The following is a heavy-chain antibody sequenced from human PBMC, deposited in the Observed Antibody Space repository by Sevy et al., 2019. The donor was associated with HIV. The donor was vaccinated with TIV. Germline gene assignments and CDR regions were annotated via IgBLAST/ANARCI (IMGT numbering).Heavy chain of an antibody. D-gene: IGHD6-19*01. V-gene: IGHV4-34*01. CDR3: ARYRVAGNFDY. J-gene: IGHJ4*02. CDR2: INHSGSS. CDR1: GGSLSGYY. Sequence: SETLSLTCAVYGGSLSGYYWSWIRQPPGKGLEWIGEINHSGSSNYNPSLKSRVTISVDTSKIQFSLKLSSVTAADTAVYYCARYRVAGNFDYWGQGTLVTVSS.